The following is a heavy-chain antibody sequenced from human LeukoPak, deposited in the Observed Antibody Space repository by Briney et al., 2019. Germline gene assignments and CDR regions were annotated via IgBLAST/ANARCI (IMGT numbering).Heavy chain of an antibody. J-gene: IGHJ6*04. D-gene: IGHD2-2*01. V-gene: IGHV3-64D*06. CDR3: AKLPYCSSTSCFSMDV. CDR2: ISSNGGST. Sequence: GGSLRLSCSASGFTFSSYAMHWVRQAPGKGLEYVSAISSNGGSTYYADSVKGRFTISRDNSKNTLYLQMSSLRAEDTAVYYCAKLPYCSSTSCFSMDVWGKGTTVTVSS. CDR1: GFTFSSYA.